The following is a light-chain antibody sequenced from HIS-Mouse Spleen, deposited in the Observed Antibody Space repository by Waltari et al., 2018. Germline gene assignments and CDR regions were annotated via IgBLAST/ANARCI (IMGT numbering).Light chain of an antibody. CDR3: QQYDNLHRLT. CDR2: DAS. Sequence: DIQMTQSPTSLSASVGDRVTITCQESPAISNYLNWYQQKPGKAPKLLIYDASNLETGVPSRFSGSGSGTDFTFTISSLQPEDIATYYCQQYDNLHRLTLGPGTKVDIK. CDR1: PAISNY. J-gene: IGKJ3*01. V-gene: IGKV1-33*01.